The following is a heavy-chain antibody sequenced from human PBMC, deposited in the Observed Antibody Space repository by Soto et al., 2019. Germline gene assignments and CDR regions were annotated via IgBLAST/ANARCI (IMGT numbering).Heavy chain of an antibody. Sequence: AGGSLRLSCAASGFTFSSYDMSWVRQAPGKGLEWVSSISSSSSYIYYADSVKGRFTISRDNAKNSLYLQMNSLRAEDTAVYYCARGTYYYDSSGYYAYWGQGTLVTVSS. J-gene: IGHJ4*01. CDR3: ARGTYYYDSSGYYAY. CDR1: GFTFSSYD. V-gene: IGHV3-21*01. CDR2: ISSSSSYI. D-gene: IGHD3-22*01.